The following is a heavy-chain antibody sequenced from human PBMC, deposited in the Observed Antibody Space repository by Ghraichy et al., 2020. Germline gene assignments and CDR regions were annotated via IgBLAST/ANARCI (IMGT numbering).Heavy chain of an antibody. V-gene: IGHV4-34*01. CDR1: GGSFSGYY. CDR2: INHSGST. Sequence: SQTLSLTCAVYGGSFSGYYWSWIRQPPGKGLEWIGEINHSGSTNYNPSLKSRVTISVDTSKNQFSLKLSSVTAADTAVYYCASSYYYDNRLGYYFDYWGQGTLVTVSS. CDR3: ASSYYYDNRLGYYFDY. J-gene: IGHJ4*02. D-gene: IGHD3-22*01.